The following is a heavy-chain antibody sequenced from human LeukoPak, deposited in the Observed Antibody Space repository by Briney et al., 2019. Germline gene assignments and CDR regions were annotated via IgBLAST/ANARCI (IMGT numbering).Heavy chain of an antibody. D-gene: IGHD3-3*01. Sequence: GESLKISCKASGYSLDYYWIAWVRQMPGKGLEWMGIIYPDDSDSTYSPSFQGQVTISVDKSINTAYPQWSSLKASNTAIYYCARVGSVTNFGVVSYYFDYWGQGTLVTVSS. V-gene: IGHV5-51*01. CDR2: IYPDDSDS. CDR3: ARVGSVTNFGVVSYYFDY. J-gene: IGHJ4*02. CDR1: GYSLDYYW.